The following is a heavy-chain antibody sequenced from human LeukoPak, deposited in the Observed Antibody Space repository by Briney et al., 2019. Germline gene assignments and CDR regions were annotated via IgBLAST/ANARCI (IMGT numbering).Heavy chain of an antibody. CDR2: ISSSSSYI. CDR3: ASGGRDCSSTSCYHFDY. Sequence: GGSLRLSCAASGFTFSSYSVNWVRQAPGKGLEWVSSISSSSSYIYYADSVKGRFTISRDNAKNSLYLQMNSLRAEDTAVYYCASGGRDCSSTSCYHFDYWGQGTLVTVSS. D-gene: IGHD2-2*01. V-gene: IGHV3-21*01. J-gene: IGHJ4*02. CDR1: GFTFSSYS.